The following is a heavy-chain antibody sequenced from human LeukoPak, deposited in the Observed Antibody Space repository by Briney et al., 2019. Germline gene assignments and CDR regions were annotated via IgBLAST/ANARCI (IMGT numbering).Heavy chain of an antibody. CDR3: ARGVRKVLKFIDF. V-gene: IGHV3-21*01. CDR2: ISSTSLYP. J-gene: IGHJ4*02. CDR1: GFTFSSYW. Sequence: GSLRLSCAASGFTFSSYWMSWVRQAPGKGLEWVASISSTSLYPYYADSVQGRFIVSRDNANNSAYLQMHSLRADDTAVYFCARGVRKVLKFIDFWGPGTMVAVSS. D-gene: IGHD3-10*01.